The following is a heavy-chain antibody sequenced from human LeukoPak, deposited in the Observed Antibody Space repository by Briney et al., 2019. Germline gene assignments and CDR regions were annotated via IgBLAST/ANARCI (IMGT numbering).Heavy chain of an antibody. CDR1: GFTFSGSA. V-gene: IGHV3-73*01. Sequence: GGSLRLSCAASGFTFSGSAMHWVRQASGKGLEWVGRIRSKANSYATAYAASVKGRFTISRDDSKNTAYLQMNSLRAEDTAVYYCARAGWFGEYDYWGQGTLVTVSS. CDR2: IRSKANSYAT. CDR3: ARAGWFGEYDY. D-gene: IGHD3-10*01. J-gene: IGHJ4*02.